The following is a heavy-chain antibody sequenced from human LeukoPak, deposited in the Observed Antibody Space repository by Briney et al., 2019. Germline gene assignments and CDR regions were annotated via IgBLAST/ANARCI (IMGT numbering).Heavy chain of an antibody. CDR3: ARDAGSMVVVSHFDY. Sequence: GASVKVSCKASGYTFTSYGIGWVRQAPGQGLEWMGWISAYNGNTNYAQKLQGRVTMTTDTSTSTAYMELRSLRSDDTAVYYCARDAGSMVVVSHFDYWGQGTLVTVSS. V-gene: IGHV1-18*01. D-gene: IGHD3-22*01. CDR1: GYTFTSYG. J-gene: IGHJ4*02. CDR2: ISAYNGNT.